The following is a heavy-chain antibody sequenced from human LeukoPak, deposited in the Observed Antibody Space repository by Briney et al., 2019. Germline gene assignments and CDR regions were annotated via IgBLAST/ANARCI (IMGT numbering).Heavy chain of an antibody. CDR2: ISGSGGST. Sequence: PGGSLRLSCAASGFTFSSYAMSCVRQAPGKGLEWVSAISGSGGSTCYADSVKGRFTISRDNSKNTLYLQMNSLRAEDTAVYYCAKDRGVSDIVVVPVAIALDYWGQGTLVTVSS. CDR3: AKDRGVSDIVVVPVAIALDY. D-gene: IGHD2-2*02. CDR1: GFTFSSYA. V-gene: IGHV3-23*01. J-gene: IGHJ4*02.